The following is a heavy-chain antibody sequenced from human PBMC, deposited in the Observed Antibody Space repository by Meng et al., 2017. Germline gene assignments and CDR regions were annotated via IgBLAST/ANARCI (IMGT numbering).Heavy chain of an antibody. Sequence: EVHLGGSGGDLVKPGGSLRLFCEASGFYFSNAWMSWVRQAPGKGLEWVGRIKSNTDGGTAEYAAPVTGRFTISRDDSKSTLYLQMSGLRIDDTGVYYCTWDDKAVSDYWGQGTLVTVSS. CDR2: IKSNTDGGTA. V-gene: IGHV3-15*01. CDR3: TWDDKAVSDY. D-gene: IGHD3-9*01. CDR1: GFYFSNAW. J-gene: IGHJ4*02.